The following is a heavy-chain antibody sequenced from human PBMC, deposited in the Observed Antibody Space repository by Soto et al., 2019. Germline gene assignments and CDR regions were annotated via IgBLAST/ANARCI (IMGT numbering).Heavy chain of an antibody. V-gene: IGHV5-10-1*01. CDR1: GYSLTSYW. Sequence: PGESLKISCKGSGYSLTSYWISWVRQMPGKGLEWMGRIDPSDSYTNYSPSFQGHVTISADKSISTAYLQWSSLKASDTAMYYCARSRPEPFYYYYYGMDVWGQGTTVTVSS. J-gene: IGHJ6*02. CDR2: IDPSDSYT. CDR3: ARSRPEPFYYYYYGMDV.